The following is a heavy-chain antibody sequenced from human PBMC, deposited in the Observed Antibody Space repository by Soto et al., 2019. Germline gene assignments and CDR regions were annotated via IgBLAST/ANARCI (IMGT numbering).Heavy chain of an antibody. J-gene: IGHJ6*02. CDR1: GGSFSGYY. Sequence: QVQLQQWGAGLLKPSATLSLTCAVHGGSFSGYYWTWIRQAPGKGLEWVGEATHSGGTNYSPSLRSRVTSVVGTSRKQCSLRLSSVTAADTAIYYCARGREMVWFGEETFGVDVWGQGTTVTVSS. D-gene: IGHD3-10*01. V-gene: IGHV4-34*02. CDR3: ARGREMVWFGEETFGVDV. CDR2: ATHSGGT.